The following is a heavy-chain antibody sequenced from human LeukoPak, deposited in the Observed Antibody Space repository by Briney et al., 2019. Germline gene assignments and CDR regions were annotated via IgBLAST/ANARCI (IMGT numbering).Heavy chain of an antibody. D-gene: IGHD3-22*01. CDR3: SKESNYDSSGYFN. CDR1: GFVFSSYG. J-gene: IGHJ4*02. Sequence: GGSLRLSCAASGFVFSSYGIHWVRQAPGKGLEWVSFIRFDGTTQYYADSVKGRFTISRDNSKFTVHLLMTSLRPEDTAVYYCSKESNYDSSGYFNWGQGTLVTVSS. V-gene: IGHV3-30*02. CDR2: IRFDGTTQ.